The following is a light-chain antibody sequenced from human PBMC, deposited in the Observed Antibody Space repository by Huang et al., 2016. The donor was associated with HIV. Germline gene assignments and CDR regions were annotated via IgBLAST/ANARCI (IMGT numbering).Light chain of an antibody. CDR1: QSVSSSY. J-gene: IGKJ5*01. Sequence: EFVLTQSPGTLSLSPGERATLSCRASQSVSSSYLAWYQQKPGQAPRLLIYGACSRATGIPDRFSGSGSGTDFTLTISGLEPEDFAVYYCQQYGSSITFGQGTRLEIK. V-gene: IGKV3-20*01. CDR3: QQYGSSIT. CDR2: GAC.